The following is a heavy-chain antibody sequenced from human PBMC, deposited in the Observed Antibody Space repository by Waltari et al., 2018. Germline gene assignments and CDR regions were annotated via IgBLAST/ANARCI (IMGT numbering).Heavy chain of an antibody. CDR3: ARDLLEWWFDY. CDR1: GFTFSSYS. CDR2: ISSSSSTI. Sequence: EVQLVESGGGLVQPGGSLRLSCAASGFTFSSYSMNWVRQAPGKGLEWVSYISSSSSTIYYADSVKGRFTISRDNAKNSLYLQMNSLRAEDTAVYYCARDLLEWWFDYWGQGTLVTVSS. V-gene: IGHV3-48*04. D-gene: IGHD3-3*01. J-gene: IGHJ4*02.